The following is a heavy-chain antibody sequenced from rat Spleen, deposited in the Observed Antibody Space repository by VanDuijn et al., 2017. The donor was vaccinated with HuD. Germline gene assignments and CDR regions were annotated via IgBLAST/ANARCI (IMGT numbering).Heavy chain of an antibody. CDR1: AYSITSSYR. CDR2: INSAGST. Sequence: VQLKESGPGLVQPSQSLSLTCSVTAYSITSSYRWSWIRKFPGNKLEWMGYINSAGSTNYNPSLKSRISITKDTSKNQFFLQVNSVTAEDTATYYCARGYYDGTQGFAYWGQGTLVTVSS. V-gene: IGHV3-3*01. D-gene: IGHD1-12*02. CDR3: ARGYYDGTQGFAY. J-gene: IGHJ3*01.